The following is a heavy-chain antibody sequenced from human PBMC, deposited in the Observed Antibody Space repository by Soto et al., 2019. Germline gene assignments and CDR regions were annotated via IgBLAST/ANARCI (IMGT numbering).Heavy chain of an antibody. Sequence: SETLSLTCTVSGGSVNSDSYYWSWIRQPPGRGLEWIGYIYYTGSTNYNPSLKSRVSISVDTSRNQFSLKLSSVAAADTAVYYCAREFSNSPEAFDSWGQGSLVTVSS. CDR3: AREFSNSPEAFDS. J-gene: IGHJ4*02. CDR2: IYYTGST. CDR1: GGSVNSDSYY. V-gene: IGHV4-61*01. D-gene: IGHD6-6*01.